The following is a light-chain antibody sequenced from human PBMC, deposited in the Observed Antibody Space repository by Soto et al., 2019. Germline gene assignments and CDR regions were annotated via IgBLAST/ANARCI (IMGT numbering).Light chain of an antibody. CDR1: QSISSY. J-gene: IGKJ1*01. CDR2: AAS. CDR3: QQSYTTPRT. Sequence: DIEMTQSPSSLSASVGDRVTITCRASQSISSYFNWYQQKPGNAPNLLIYAASTLQSGVPSRFSAYGSETDFSLTLSNLQAEDFATSYCQQSYTTPRTFGQGTKVEVK. V-gene: IGKV1-39*01.